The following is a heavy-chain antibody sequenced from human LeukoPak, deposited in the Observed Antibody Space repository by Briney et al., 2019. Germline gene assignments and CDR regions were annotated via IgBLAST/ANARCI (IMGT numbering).Heavy chain of an antibody. V-gene: IGHV4-31*03. D-gene: IGHD1-26*01. J-gene: IGHJ4*02. CDR1: GGSISSGGYY. CDR2: IYYSGST. Sequence: SQTLSLTCIVSGGSISSGGYYWSWIRQHPGKGLEWIGYIYYSGSTYYNPSPKSRVTISVDTSKNQFSLKLSSVTAADTAVYYCATTVGALLDYWGQGTLVTVSS. CDR3: ATTVGALLDY.